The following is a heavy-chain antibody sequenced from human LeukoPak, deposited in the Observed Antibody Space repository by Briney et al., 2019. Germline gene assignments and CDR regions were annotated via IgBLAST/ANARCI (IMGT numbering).Heavy chain of an antibody. J-gene: IGHJ1*01. CDR2: ISGSGGST. V-gene: IGHV3-23*01. D-gene: IGHD2-15*01. CDR3: AKVPVGILYFHEYFQH. Sequence: PGGSLRLSCAASVFTFSSYAMSWVRQAPGKGLEWVSAISGSGGSTYYADSVKGRFTISRDNSKNTLYLQMNSLRAEDTAVYYCAKVPVGILYFHEYFQHWGQGTLVTVSS. CDR1: VFTFSSYA.